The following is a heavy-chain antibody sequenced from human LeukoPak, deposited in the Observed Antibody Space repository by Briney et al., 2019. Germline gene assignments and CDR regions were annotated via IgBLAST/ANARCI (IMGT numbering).Heavy chain of an antibody. Sequence: SVKVSCKTSGDTFRTYDIHWVRQAPGQGLEWMGRIIPIGDIADYAQKFQGRVTMTADKSTTTAYMEVRSLKSEDTAFYYCARISDSTRVTAAFDVWGQGTMVTVS. CDR2: IIPIGDIA. CDR1: GDTFRTYD. D-gene: IGHD2-2*01. CDR3: ARISDSTRVTAAFDV. J-gene: IGHJ3*01. V-gene: IGHV1-69*04.